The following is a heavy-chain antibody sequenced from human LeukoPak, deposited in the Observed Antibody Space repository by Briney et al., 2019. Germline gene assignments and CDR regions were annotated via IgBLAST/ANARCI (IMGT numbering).Heavy chain of an antibody. CDR3: VKDRGGSPFYGMDV. Sequence: PGESLRLSCAVSGLPLSNYAMSWVRQDPGKGLEWVSTISGSGGAGTYYAASVKGRSTVSRDSYRNTLYLPMNSLSAVDTAVYYCVKDRGGSPFYGMDVWGQGTTVTVSS. CDR1: GLPLSNYA. CDR2: ISGSGGAGT. V-gene: IGHV3-23*01. D-gene: IGHD1-26*01. J-gene: IGHJ6*02.